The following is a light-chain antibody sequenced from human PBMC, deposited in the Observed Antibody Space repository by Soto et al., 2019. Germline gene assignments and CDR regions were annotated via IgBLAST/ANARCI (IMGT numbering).Light chain of an antibody. CDR1: QTVSHW. Sequence: DIHLTQSPSTLSSSVGDRVTISCRASQTVSHWLAWYQQKPGKAPKLLIFDASSLENGVPSRFSGSGSGTEFTLTITSLQPDDFATYYCQQYVFYRGTFGQGTKVDIK. J-gene: IGKJ1*01. CDR2: DAS. V-gene: IGKV1-5*01. CDR3: QQYVFYRGT.